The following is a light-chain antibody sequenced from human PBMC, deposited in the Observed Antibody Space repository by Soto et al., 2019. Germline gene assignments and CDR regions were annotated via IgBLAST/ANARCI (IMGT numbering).Light chain of an antibody. J-gene: IGKJ1*01. V-gene: IGKV3-15*01. CDR2: GAS. Sequence: EIMLTQSPATLSVSPGERATLSCRASQSLGSNLAWYQQKPGQAPRLLIYGASTRATGIPARFSGSGSGTEFTLTISSLQSEDFAVYYCQQYNNWPGTFGQGTKVDI. CDR3: QQYNNWPGT. CDR1: QSLGSN.